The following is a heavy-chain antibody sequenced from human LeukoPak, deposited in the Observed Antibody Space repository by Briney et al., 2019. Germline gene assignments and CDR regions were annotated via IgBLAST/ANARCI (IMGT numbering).Heavy chain of an antibody. J-gene: IGHJ3*02. Sequence: SETLSLTCAVYGGSFSGYYWSWIRQPPGKGLGWIGEINHSGSTNYNPSLKSRVTISVDTSKNQFSLKLSSVTAADTAVYYCARMVATINDAFDIWGQGTMVTVSS. CDR1: GGSFSGYY. CDR2: INHSGST. D-gene: IGHD5-24*01. CDR3: ARMVATINDAFDI. V-gene: IGHV4-34*01.